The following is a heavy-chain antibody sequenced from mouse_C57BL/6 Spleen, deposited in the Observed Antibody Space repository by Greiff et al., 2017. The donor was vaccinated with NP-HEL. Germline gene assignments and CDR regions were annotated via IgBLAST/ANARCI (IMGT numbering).Heavy chain of an antibody. J-gene: IGHJ2*01. Sequence: EVQLQQSGPELVKPGASVKIPCKASGYTFTDYNMDWVKQSHGKSLEWIGDINPNNGGTIYNQKFKGKATLTVDKSSSTAYMELRSLTSEDTAVYDCARADNDSSYFDYWGQGTTLTVSS. CDR3: ARADNDSSYFDY. D-gene: IGHD1-1*01. CDR1: GYTFTDYN. V-gene: IGHV1-18*01. CDR2: INPNNGGT.